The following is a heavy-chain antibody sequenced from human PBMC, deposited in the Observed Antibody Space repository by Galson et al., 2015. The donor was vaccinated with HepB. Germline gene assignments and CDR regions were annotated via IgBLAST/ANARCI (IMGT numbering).Heavy chain of an antibody. CDR1: GGTFSSYA. D-gene: IGHD5-18*01. Sequence: SVKVSCKASGGTFSSYAISWVRQAPGQGLEWMGGIIPIFGTANYAQKFQGRVTITADESTSTAYMELSSLRSEDTAVYYCARDRYSYGYGTLDLYYFDYWGQGTLVTVSS. J-gene: IGHJ4*02. V-gene: IGHV1-69*13. CDR2: IIPIFGTA. CDR3: ARDRYSYGYGTLDLYYFDY.